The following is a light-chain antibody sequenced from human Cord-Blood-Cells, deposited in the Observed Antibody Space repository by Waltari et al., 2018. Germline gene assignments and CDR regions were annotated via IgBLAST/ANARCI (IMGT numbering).Light chain of an antibody. Sequence: EIVLTQSPATLSLSPGERVTLSCRASQSVSSYLAWYRQKPGQAPRLHIYDASNRATGIPASFSGSGSGTVFSLTISILEPEDFAVYYCQQRSNWPPWTFVQGTKVEIK. CDR1: QSVSSY. V-gene: IGKV3-11*01. CDR3: QQRSNWPPWT. J-gene: IGKJ1*01. CDR2: DAS.